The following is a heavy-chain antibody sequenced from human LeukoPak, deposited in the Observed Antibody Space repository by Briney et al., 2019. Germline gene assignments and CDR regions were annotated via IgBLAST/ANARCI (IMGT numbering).Heavy chain of an antibody. V-gene: IGHV3-13*01. CDR2: FGSAGDT. Sequence: GGSLRLSCATSGFPFSAYDMHWVRQAPGTGLEWVSAFGSAGDTYYSGAVRGRFTISRDYAKNSLYLQMNSLRPGDTAVYFCVRGALPGDNWYFDLWGRGTLVTVAS. CDR1: GFPFSAYD. CDR3: VRGALPGDNWYFDL. J-gene: IGHJ2*01.